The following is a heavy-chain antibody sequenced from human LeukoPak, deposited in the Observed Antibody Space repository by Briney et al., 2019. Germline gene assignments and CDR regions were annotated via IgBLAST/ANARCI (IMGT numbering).Heavy chain of an antibody. V-gene: IGHV5-51*01. Sequence: GESLKISCQGSGXSFTSYWSGWVRQLPGKGLEWMGVIYPGDSDTRYSPSFQGQVTISADKSLTTAYLQWSSLKASDTAMYYCARGFGSTWLEYWGQGTLVTVSS. J-gene: IGHJ4*02. CDR2: IYPGDSDT. CDR1: GXSFTSYW. CDR3: ARGFGSTWLEY. D-gene: IGHD6-13*01.